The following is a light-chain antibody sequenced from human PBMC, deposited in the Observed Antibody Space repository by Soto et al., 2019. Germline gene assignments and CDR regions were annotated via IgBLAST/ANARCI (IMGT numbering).Light chain of an antibody. CDR1: QSLLYSNGNNY. CDR3: VQTVQTPNT. Sequence: DIVMTQSPLSLPVTPGEPASISCRSSQSLLYSNGNNYLDWYLQKPGQSPQILIYLGSYRASGVPGSSRGRGPGTDFTLKITRVEAEDVGLYYYVQTVQTPNTLGQGTRLEIK. V-gene: IGKV2-28*01. J-gene: IGKJ5*01. CDR2: LGS.